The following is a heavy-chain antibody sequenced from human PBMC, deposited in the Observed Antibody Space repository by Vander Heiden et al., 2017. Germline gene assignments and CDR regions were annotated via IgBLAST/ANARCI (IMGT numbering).Heavy chain of an antibody. CDR1: GFTFSSYG. J-gene: IGHJ4*02. D-gene: IGHD6-19*01. Sequence: QVQLVESGGGVVQPGRSLRLSCAASGFTFSSYGMHWGRQAPGKGLEWVAVISYDGSNKYYADSVKGRFTISRDNSKNTLYLQMNSLRAEDTAVYYCAKDPRRVRIAVAGLFDYWGQGTLVTVSS. CDR2: ISYDGSNK. V-gene: IGHV3-30*18. CDR3: AKDPRRVRIAVAGLFDY.